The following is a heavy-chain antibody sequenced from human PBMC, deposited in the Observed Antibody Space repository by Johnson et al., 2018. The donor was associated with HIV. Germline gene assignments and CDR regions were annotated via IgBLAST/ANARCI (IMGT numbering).Heavy chain of an antibody. V-gene: IGHV3-7*05. CDR3: ARADSSSSPWMGLDI. CDR2: IKEDESAK. CDR1: GFSFNSYW. D-gene: IGHD6-13*01. J-gene: IGHJ3*02. Sequence: VQLVESGGGVVQPGRSLRLSCAASGFSFNSYWMSWVRQVPGKGLEFVANIKEDESAKSYVESVKGRFTISRDNANNLMYLQMSSLRAEDTAVYYCARADSSSSPWMGLDIWGQGTMVTVSS.